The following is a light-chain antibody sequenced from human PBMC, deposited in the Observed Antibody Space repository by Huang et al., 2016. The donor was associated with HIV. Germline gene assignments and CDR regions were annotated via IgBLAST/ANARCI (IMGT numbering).Light chain of an antibody. CDR1: PSVGSN. V-gene: IGKV3-15*01. J-gene: IGKJ2*01. Sequence: EIVMTQSPATLSVSPGERATLSCRASPSVGSNLAWYQQKPGQAPRVLIYGASTRATGIPARFSGSGSGTEFTLTISSLQSEDFAVYYCQQYNTWPPRYTFGQGTKLEIK. CDR2: GAS. CDR3: QQYNTWPPRYT.